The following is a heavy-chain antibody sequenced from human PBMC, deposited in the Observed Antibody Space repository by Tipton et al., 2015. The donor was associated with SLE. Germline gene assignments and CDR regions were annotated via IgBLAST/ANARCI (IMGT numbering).Heavy chain of an antibody. CDR1: GGSFSGYY. CDR2: INYSGST. CDR3: ARGVAYYFDSGAFDV. V-gene: IGHV4-34*01. J-gene: IGHJ3*01. Sequence: TLSLTCAVYGGSFSGYYWNWIRQPPGKGLEWIGEINYSGSTNYNPSLKSRVTISIGTSKNQLSLELSSVTAADTAVYYCARGVAYYFDSGAFDVWGQGTMVTVSS. D-gene: IGHD3-22*01.